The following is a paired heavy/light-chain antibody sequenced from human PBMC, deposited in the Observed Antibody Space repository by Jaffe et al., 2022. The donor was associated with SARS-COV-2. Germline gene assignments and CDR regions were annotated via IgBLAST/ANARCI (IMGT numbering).Light chain of an antibody. Sequence: QSVLTQPPSVSGAPGQRVTISCTGTSSKIGAGYDVNWYQHLPGTAPKLLIYANNNRPSGVPDRFSGSRSGTSASLAITGLQAEDEADYYCQSYDNDLSALFGGGTKLTVL. V-gene: IGLV1-40*01. CDR1: SSKIGAGYD. CDR2: ANN. CDR3: QSYDNDLSAL. J-gene: IGLJ2*01.
Heavy chain of an antibody. V-gene: IGHV3-30*04. CDR2: ISNDANNK. CDR1: GFTFRVYT. CDR3: ARENGSEDLLTGYFVREGYFDN. D-gene: IGHD3-9*01. Sequence: QVQLVESGGDVVRPGRSLRLSCAASGFTFRVYTLHWVRQAPGKGLEWVAVISNDANNKYYSDSVKGRFTVSRDNSKNTLFLQMNSLRVEDTAVYYCARENGSEDLLTGYFVREGYFDNWGQGTLVTVSS. J-gene: IGHJ4*02.